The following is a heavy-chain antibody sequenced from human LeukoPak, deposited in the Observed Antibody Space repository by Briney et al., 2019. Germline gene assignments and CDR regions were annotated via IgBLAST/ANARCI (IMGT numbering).Heavy chain of an antibody. J-gene: IGHJ6*02. CDR1: GGSITSYY. CDR2: IHYSGST. V-gene: IGHV4-59*01. CDR3: ARSSYYDMDV. Sequence: SETLSLTCTVSGGSITSYYWSWIRQPPGKGLEWIGYIHYSGSTNYNPSLKSRVTISIDTSKNQFSLKLSSVTAADTAVYYCARSSYYDMDVWGQGTTVTVSS.